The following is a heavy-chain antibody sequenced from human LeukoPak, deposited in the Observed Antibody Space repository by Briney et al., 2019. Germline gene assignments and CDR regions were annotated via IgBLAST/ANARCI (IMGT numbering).Heavy chain of an antibody. D-gene: IGHD3-22*01. J-gene: IGHJ1*01. CDR1: GFTFTNAW. CDR3: TTGYYYDSSGYYS. V-gene: IGHV3-15*01. Sequence: GGSLRLSCAASGFTFTNAWMSWVRQAPGKGLEWVGRIKSKTDGGTTDYAAPVKGRFTISRDDSKNTLYLQMNSLKTEDTAVYYCTTGYYYDSSGYYSWSQGTLVTVSS. CDR2: IKSKTDGGTT.